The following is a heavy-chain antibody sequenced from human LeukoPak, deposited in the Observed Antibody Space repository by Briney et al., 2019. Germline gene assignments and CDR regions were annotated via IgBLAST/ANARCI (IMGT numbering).Heavy chain of an antibody. CDR3: ATVGYFGYFFDD. Sequence: ASVKVSCKASGYTFTSYAMHWVRQAPGQRLEWMGWINAGNGNTKYSQKFQGRVTITRNTSGSTAYMELSSLRSEDTAVYYCATVGYFGYFFDDWGQGSLVTVS. CDR2: INAGNGNT. J-gene: IGHJ4*02. V-gene: IGHV1-3*01. CDR1: GYTFTSYA. D-gene: IGHD5-12*01.